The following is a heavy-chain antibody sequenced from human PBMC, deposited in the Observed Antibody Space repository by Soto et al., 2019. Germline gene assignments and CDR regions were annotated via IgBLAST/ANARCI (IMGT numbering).Heavy chain of an antibody. CDR1: GFTFDVFA. CDR2: ISWNSGSI. D-gene: IGHD3-22*01. CDR3: AKVATYYYDSSGYYPDTYFDY. Sequence: PGGSLRSSCAASGFTFDVFALPWARQVPGKGLKWALCISWNSGSIGYADFVKGRFTISRDNAKNSLYLQMNSLRAEDTALYYCAKVATYYYDSSGYYPDTYFDYWGQGTLVTVSS. V-gene: IGHV3-9*01. J-gene: IGHJ4*02.